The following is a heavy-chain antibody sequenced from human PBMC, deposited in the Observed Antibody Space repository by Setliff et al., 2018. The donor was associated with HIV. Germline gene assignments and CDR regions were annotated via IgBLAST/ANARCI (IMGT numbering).Heavy chain of an antibody. V-gene: IGHV3-21*01. CDR3: ARGFVLRFLEWSMPDAFDI. D-gene: IGHD3-3*01. Sequence: PGGSLRLSCAASGFTFSNYNMNWVRQAPGKGLEWVSSISSGGNYIYYRDSMKGRFTISRDNARNSLFLQMNGLRAEDTAVYYCARGFVLRFLEWSMPDAFDIWGQGTMVTVSS. CDR1: GFTFSNYN. J-gene: IGHJ3*02. CDR2: ISSGGNYI.